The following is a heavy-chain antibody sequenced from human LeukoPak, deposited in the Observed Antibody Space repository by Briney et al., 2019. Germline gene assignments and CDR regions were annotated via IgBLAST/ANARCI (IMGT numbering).Heavy chain of an antibody. Sequence: SETLSLTCTVSGGSISSYYWSWIRQPPGKGLEWIGDIYYSGSTNYNPSLKSRVTISVDTSKNQFSLKLSSVTAADTAVYYCARGGYYYDSRAFDYWGQGTLVTVSS. D-gene: IGHD3-22*01. CDR3: ARGGYYYDSRAFDY. V-gene: IGHV4-59*01. J-gene: IGHJ4*02. CDR1: GGSISSYY. CDR2: IYYSGST.